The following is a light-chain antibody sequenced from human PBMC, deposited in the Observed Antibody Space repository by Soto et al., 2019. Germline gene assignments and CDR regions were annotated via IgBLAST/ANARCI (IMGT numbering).Light chain of an antibody. J-gene: IGKJ1*01. CDR2: GTS. Sequence: IVLTQSPATLSVSPGGRATLSCRASQSVGSKLAWYQQKPGQAPRLLIYGTSTRATGIPARCSGSGSGTEFTLTISSLQSEDFAVYYCQQHDNWPPWTFGQGTKVDIK. CDR3: QQHDNWPPWT. CDR1: QSVGSK. V-gene: IGKV3-15*01.